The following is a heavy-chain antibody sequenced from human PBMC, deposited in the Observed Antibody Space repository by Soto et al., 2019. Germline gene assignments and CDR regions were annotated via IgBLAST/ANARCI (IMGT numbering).Heavy chain of an antibody. CDR3: ARVLRWSGYQAFYYYYYYGMDV. CDR2: IYYSGST. V-gene: IGHV4-59*01. D-gene: IGHD3-3*01. J-gene: IGHJ6*02. Sequence: SETLSLTCTVSGGSISSYYWSWIRQPPGKGLEWIGYIYYSGSTNYNPSLKSRVTISVDTSKNQFSLKLSSVTAADTAVYYCARVLRWSGYQAFYYYYYYGMDVWGQGTTVTVSS. CDR1: GGSISSYY.